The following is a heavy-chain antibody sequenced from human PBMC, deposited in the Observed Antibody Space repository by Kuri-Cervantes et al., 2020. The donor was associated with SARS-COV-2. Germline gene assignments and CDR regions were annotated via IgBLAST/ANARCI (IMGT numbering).Heavy chain of an antibody. CDR1: AGTFSSYA. D-gene: IGHD3-16*02. CDR3: ARVIRGSYHNWFDP. V-gene: IGHV1-69*04. CDR2: IIPILGIA. J-gene: IGHJ5*02. Sequence: SVKVFCKASAGTFSSYAISWVRQAPGQGLEWMGRIIPILGIANYAQKFQGRVTITADQSTSTSYKELSSLRSEDTAVYYCARVIRGSYHNWFDPWGQGTLVTVSS.